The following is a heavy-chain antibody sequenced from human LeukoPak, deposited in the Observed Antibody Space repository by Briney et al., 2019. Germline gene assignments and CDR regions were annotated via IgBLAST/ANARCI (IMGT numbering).Heavy chain of an antibody. Sequence: GGSLRLSCAASGFTFSSYAMSWVRQAPGKGLEWVSAIGGSGGSTYYADSVKGRFTISRDNSKNTLYLQMNSLRAEDTAVYYCAKDRVRGNYYDFWSGPDYYYYGMDVWGQGTTVTVSS. CDR3: AKDRVRGNYYDFWSGPDYYYYGMDV. V-gene: IGHV3-23*01. J-gene: IGHJ6*02. CDR2: IGGSGGST. D-gene: IGHD3-3*01. CDR1: GFTFSSYA.